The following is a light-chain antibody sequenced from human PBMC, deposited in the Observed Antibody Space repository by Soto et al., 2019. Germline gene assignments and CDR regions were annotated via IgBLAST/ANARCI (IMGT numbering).Light chain of an antibody. J-gene: IGLJ3*02. CDR2: SNN. CDR3: APWDDSLSGPWV. Sequence: QPVLTQPPSASGTPGQRVTISCSGNISNVGNNYVYWFKQLPGTAPKLLIYSNNQRPSGVPDRFSGSKSGTSASLAISGLRSEDEADYYCAPWDDSLSGPWVFGGGTKVTVL. V-gene: IGLV1-47*02. CDR1: ISNVGNNY.